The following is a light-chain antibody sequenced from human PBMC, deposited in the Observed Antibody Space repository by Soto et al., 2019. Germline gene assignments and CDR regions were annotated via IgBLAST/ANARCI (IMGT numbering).Light chain of an antibody. J-gene: IGKJ1*01. CDR3: QLYSGSPWT. CDR2: GVS. CDR1: QSISHNY. Sequence: IVLTQSPGTLSLSPGERATLSCRASQSISHNYLAWYQQEPGQAPRLLIHGVSIRATGIPDRFSGSGSGTDFPLSISRLEPEDFAVYYCQLYSGSPWTFGQGTKVEIK. V-gene: IGKV3-20*01.